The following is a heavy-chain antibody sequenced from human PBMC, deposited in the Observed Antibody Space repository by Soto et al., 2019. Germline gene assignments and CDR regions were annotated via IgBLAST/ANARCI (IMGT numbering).Heavy chain of an antibody. CDR2: IHYSGST. CDR3: AREYSSFEY. CDR1: GGSISTYY. Sequence: QVQLQESGPGLVKPSETLSLTCTVSGGSISTYYWSWIRQPPGKGLEWIGYIHYSGSTSYNPPLTSRVTISVETSKNQFSLKLSSVTAADTAVYYCAREYSSFEYWGQGILVSVSS. J-gene: IGHJ4*02. V-gene: IGHV4-59*01. D-gene: IGHD6-19*01.